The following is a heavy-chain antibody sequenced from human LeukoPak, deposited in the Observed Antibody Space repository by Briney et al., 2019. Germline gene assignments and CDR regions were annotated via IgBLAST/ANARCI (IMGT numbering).Heavy chain of an antibody. D-gene: IGHD6-13*01. CDR2: INHSGST. CDR1: GGSFSGYY. CDR3: ARGRARSSSWTRVYFDY. J-gene: IGHJ4*02. V-gene: IGHV4-34*01. Sequence: PSETLSLTCAVYGGSFSGYYWSWIRQPPGKGLEWIGEINHSGSTNYNPSLKSRVTISVDTSKNQFSLKLSSVTAADTAVYYCARGRARSSSWTRVYFDYWGQGTLVTVSS.